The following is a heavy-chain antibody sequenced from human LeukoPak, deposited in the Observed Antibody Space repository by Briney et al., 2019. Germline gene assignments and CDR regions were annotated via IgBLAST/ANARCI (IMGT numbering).Heavy chain of an antibody. CDR2: ISFSSTYI. V-gene: IGHV3-21*01. CDR3: ARDNTGDFDT. J-gene: IGHJ4*02. Sequence: KPGGSLRLSCAASGFTFDDYAMRWVRQAPGKGLEWVSSISFSSTYISYADSVKGRFTISRDNAKNSLFLQMNSLRAEDTAVYYCARDNTGDFDTWGQGTLVTVSS. D-gene: IGHD3-10*01. CDR1: GFTFDDYA.